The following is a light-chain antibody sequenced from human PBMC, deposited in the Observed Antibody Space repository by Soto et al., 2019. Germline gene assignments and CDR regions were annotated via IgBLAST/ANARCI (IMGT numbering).Light chain of an antibody. CDR2: ATS. CDR1: QTISFY. CDR3: QQSFSTPHT. J-gene: IGKJ2*01. Sequence: IQMTQSPSSLSASVGATVTITCRASQTISFYLNWYQQKPGRTPNLLIYATSSLQSGVPSRFDGSGSGTEFTLTISSLQPDDFATYYCQQSFSTPHTFGQGTKLELK. V-gene: IGKV1-39*01.